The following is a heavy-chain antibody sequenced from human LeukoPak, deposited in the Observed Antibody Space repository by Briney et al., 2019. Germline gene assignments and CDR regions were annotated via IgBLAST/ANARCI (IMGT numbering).Heavy chain of an antibody. J-gene: IGHJ4*02. V-gene: IGHV4-30-4*01. CDR3: ARTTVTNLYYFDY. CDR2: IYNSGST. D-gene: IGHD4-17*01. CDR1: GGSISSGDYY. Sequence: PPQTLSLTCTVSGGSISSGDYYWSWIRQPPGKGLEWIGYIYNSGSTYYKPSLKSRVTISVDTSKNQFSLKLSTVTAADTAVYYCARTTVTNLYYFDYWGQGTLVTVSS.